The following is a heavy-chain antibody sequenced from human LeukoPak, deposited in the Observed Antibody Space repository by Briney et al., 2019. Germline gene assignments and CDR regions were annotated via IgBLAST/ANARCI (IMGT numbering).Heavy chain of an antibody. CDR1: GFTFSIYP. J-gene: IGHJ4*02. Sequence: GGSLRLSCAASGFTFSIYPMTWVRQAPGEGLEWVSTITGDGDSTYYADSVKGRFTISRASSKNTLFLQMKTLRAEDTAVYYCAKRGYDWPGDFDSWGQGTLVTVSS. V-gene: IGHV3-23*01. CDR3: AKRGYDWPGDFDS. D-gene: IGHD5-12*01. CDR2: ITGDGDST.